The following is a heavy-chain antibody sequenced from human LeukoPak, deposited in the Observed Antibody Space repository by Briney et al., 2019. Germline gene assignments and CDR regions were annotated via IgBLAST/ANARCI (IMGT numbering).Heavy chain of an antibody. D-gene: IGHD3-22*01. CDR1: GFTFSSYS. CDR3: ARHLVQYYDSSGYGNYMDV. CDR2: ISSSSSYI. Sequence: GGXXRLSCAASGFTFSSYSMNWVRQAPGKGLEWVSSISSSSSYIYYADSVKGRFTISRDNAKNSLYLQMNSLRAEDTAVYYCARHLVQYYDSSGYGNYMDVWGKGTTVTVSS. V-gene: IGHV3-21*06. J-gene: IGHJ6*03.